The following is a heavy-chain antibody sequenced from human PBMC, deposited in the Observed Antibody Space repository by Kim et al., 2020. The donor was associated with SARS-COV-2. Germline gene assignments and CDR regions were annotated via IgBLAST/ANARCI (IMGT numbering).Heavy chain of an antibody. J-gene: IGHJ4*02. D-gene: IGHD6-13*01. Sequence: ANYAQKFQGRVTITADKSTSTAYMELSSLRSEDTAVYYCARDVSEQHFAYWGQGTLVTVSS. V-gene: IGHV1-69*04. CDR2: A. CDR3: ARDVSEQHFAY.